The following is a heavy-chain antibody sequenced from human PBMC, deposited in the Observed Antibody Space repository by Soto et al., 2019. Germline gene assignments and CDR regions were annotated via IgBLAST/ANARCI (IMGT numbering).Heavy chain of an antibody. D-gene: IGHD2-21*02. J-gene: IGHJ4*02. Sequence: SETLSLTCAVSGGSISTAGYSWNWIRQPPGKGLEWIGYIFHTGSTYYNPSLKSRVSISIDRSKNQFSLNLSSVTAADTAVYYCVREVRIDDYYFDSWGPGTLVTVPS. CDR1: GGSISTAGYS. CDR3: VREVRIDDYYFDS. V-gene: IGHV4-30-2*01. CDR2: IFHTGST.